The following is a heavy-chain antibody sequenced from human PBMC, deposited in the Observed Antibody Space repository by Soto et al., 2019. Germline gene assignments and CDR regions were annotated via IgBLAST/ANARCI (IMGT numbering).Heavy chain of an antibody. CDR2: IYPGDSDT. V-gene: IGHV5-51*01. Sequence: GASLNLSCKGSGYSFTSYWIGWVRQMPGKGLEWMGIIYPGDSDTRYSPSFQGQVTISADKSISTAYLQWSSLKASDTAMYYCARNSGIAAAGTRDYYGMDVWGQGTTVTVSS. J-gene: IGHJ6*02. D-gene: IGHD6-13*01. CDR3: ARNSGIAAAGTRDYYGMDV. CDR1: GYSFTSYW.